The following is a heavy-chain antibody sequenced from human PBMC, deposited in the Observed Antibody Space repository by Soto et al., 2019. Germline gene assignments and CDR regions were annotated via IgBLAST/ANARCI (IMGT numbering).Heavy chain of an antibody. D-gene: IGHD1-26*01. CDR1: GYTFTSYG. CDR2: ISAYNANT. CDR3: ARDRLGATGDY. Sequence: ASVKVSCKASGYTFTSYGISWVRQAPGQGLEWMGWISAYNANTNYAQKLQGRVTMTTDTSTSTSYMELRSLRSDDTAVYFCARDRLGATGDYWGQGTLVTSPQ. J-gene: IGHJ4*02. V-gene: IGHV1-18*01.